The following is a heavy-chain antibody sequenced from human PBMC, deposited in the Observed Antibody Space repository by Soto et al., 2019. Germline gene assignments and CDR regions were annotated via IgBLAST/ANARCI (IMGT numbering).Heavy chain of an antibody. CDR3: AREKAVSGTTLDC. Sequence: EVQLVESGGDSVQPGGSLRLSCAASGFSLSSYWMHWVRQVPGKGLVWVSRIQSDGSSTNYADSVKGRFTISKDSAKNTRYLQMDSLRVEDTAVYYFAREKAVSGTTLDCWGQGTLVTVSS. V-gene: IGHV3-74*01. CDR2: IQSDGSST. D-gene: IGHD6-19*01. CDR1: GFSLSSYW. J-gene: IGHJ4*02.